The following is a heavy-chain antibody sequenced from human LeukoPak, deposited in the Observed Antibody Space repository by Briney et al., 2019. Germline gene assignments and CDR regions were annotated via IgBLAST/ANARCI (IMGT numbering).Heavy chain of an antibody. J-gene: IGHJ4*02. D-gene: IGHD3-10*01. Sequence: GGSLRLSCAASGFTFSSYVMHWVRQAPGKGLEWVAIISYDGSNEYYADSVKGRFTISRDNAKNSLYLQMTSLRVEDTAVYYCAKLAKYFYGSETYYFFEHWGQGTPVTASS. V-gene: IGHV3-30*04. CDR3: AKLAKYFYGSETYYFFEH. CDR1: GFTFSSYV. CDR2: ISYDGSNE.